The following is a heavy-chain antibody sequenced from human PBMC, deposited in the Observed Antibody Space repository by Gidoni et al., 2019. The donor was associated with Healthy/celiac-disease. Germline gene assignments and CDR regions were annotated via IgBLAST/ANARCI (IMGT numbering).Heavy chain of an antibody. CDR1: GFTFSSYG. Sequence: QVDLVESGGGVVQPGRSLRLSCAASGFTFSSYGRHWVRQAPGKGLEWVAIIGYDGSIKYYADSVKGRFSISRDNSKNTLYLRINSLTAEDTAVYYCAREAEVAISVYGMDVWGQGTTVTVSS. J-gene: IGHJ6*02. CDR2: IGYDGSIK. CDR3: AREAEVAISVYGMDV. D-gene: IGHD3-22*01. V-gene: IGHV3-33*01.